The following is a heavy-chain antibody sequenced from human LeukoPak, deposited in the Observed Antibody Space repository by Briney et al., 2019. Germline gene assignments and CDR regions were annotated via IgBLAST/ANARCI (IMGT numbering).Heavy chain of an antibody. D-gene: IGHD6-6*01. V-gene: IGHV1-69*04. Sequence: SVKVSCKASGGTFSSYAISWVRQAPGQGLEWMGRIIPILGIANYAQKFQGRVTITADKSTSTAYMELSSLRSEDTAVYYCARSEIAARPSGDYWGQGTLVTVSS. CDR3: ARSEIAARPSGDY. CDR1: GGTFSSYA. J-gene: IGHJ4*02. CDR2: IIPILGIA.